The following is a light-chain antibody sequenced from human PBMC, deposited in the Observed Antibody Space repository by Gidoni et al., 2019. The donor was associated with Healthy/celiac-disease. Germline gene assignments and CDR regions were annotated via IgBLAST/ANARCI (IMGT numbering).Light chain of an antibody. CDR2: SAS. Sequence: DIQMTQSTSSLSASVGDSVTITCRASQSISSYWNWHQQKQGNAPKLLLYSASSLQSRVPSRFSGSGSGTDFTLTIRSLKPEDFASYYCQQSYSTPITFGPGTKVEIK. V-gene: IGKV1-39*01. J-gene: IGKJ3*01. CDR3: QQSYSTPIT. CDR1: QSISSY.